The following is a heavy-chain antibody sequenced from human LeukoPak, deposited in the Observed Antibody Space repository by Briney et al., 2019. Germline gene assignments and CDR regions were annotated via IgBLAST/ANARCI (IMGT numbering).Heavy chain of an antibody. CDR2: ISYDGSNK. CDR1: GFTFSSYG. J-gene: IGHJ6*02. Sequence: GGSLRLSCAASGFTFSSYGMHWVRQAPGKGLEWVAVISYDGSNKYYADSVKGRFTISRDNSKNTLYLQMNSLRAEDTAVYYCAKGTHPGDYYYGMDVWGQGTTVTVSS. V-gene: IGHV3-30*18. D-gene: IGHD3-10*01. CDR3: AKGTHPGDYYYGMDV.